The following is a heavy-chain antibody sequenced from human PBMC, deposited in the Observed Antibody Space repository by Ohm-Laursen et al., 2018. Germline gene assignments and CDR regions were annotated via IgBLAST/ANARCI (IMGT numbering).Heavy chain of an antibody. J-gene: IGHJ4*02. CDR1: GFTFDDYA. Sequence: SLRLSCSASGFTFDDYAMHWVRQAPGKGLEWVSGISWNSGSIGYADSMKGRFTISRDNAKNSLYLQMNSLRAEDTAVYYCARDDCSRSSCYFWASDYWGQGTLVTVSS. CDR3: ARDDCSRSSCYFWASDY. D-gene: IGHD2-2*01. V-gene: IGHV3-9*01. CDR2: ISWNSGSI.